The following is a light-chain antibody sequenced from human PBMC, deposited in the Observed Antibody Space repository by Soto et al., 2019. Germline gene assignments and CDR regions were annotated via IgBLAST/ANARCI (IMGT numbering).Light chain of an antibody. CDR3: QQTYSTPPT. J-gene: IGKJ2*01. Sequence: DIQMTQSPSSLSASVGDRVTITCRASQSISSYLNWYQQKPGKAPKLLIYAASSFQSGVPSRFSGCGPGTDFTLTISSLQPEDFATYYCQQTYSTPPTFGQGTKLEIK. V-gene: IGKV1-39*01. CDR1: QSISSY. CDR2: AAS.